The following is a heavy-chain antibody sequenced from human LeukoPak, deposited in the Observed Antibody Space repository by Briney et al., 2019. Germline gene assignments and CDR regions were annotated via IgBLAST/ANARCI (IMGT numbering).Heavy chain of an antibody. Sequence: GGSLRLSCTASGFTFADYTMSWFRQAPGKGLEWVGLVRSKAFGGTSEYAASVKGRFAISRDDSKSIAYLQMNSLKTEDTAEYYCARGYQLLYYWGQGTLVTVSS. J-gene: IGHJ4*02. D-gene: IGHD2-2*01. CDR2: VRSKAFGGTS. CDR3: ARGYQLLYY. V-gene: IGHV3-49*03. CDR1: GFTFADYT.